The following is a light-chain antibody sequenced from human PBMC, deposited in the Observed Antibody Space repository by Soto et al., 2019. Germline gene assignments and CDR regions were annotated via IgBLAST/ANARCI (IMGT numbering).Light chain of an antibody. V-gene: IGLV1-40*01. Sequence: QSVLTQPPSVSGAPGRTVTISCTGSDSNIGAGFTVHWYQQLPGSAPKLLIYGNTHRPSGVPDRFSGSQSGTSASLAISGLQAEDEADYYCQSHDSGLIASYVFVTGTKVTV. CDR1: DSNIGAGFT. J-gene: IGLJ1*01. CDR2: GNT. CDR3: QSHDSGLIASYV.